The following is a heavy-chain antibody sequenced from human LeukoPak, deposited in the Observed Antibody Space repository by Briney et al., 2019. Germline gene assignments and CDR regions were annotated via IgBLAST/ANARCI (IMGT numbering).Heavy chain of an antibody. CDR1: GGSFSGYY. D-gene: IGHD2-15*01. Sequence: SETLSLTCAVYGGSFSGYYWSWIRQPPGKGLEWIGEINHSGSTNYNPSLKSRVTISVDTSKNQFSLKLSSVTAADTAVYYCARGGYCSGGSCYSTWFDPWGHGTLVTVSS. CDR2: INHSGST. V-gene: IGHV4-34*01. CDR3: ARGGYCSGGSCYSTWFDP. J-gene: IGHJ5*02.